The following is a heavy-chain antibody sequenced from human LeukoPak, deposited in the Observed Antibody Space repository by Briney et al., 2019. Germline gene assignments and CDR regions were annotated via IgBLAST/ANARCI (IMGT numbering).Heavy chain of an antibody. CDR3: ARAVTGTRNAMDV. V-gene: IGHV3-7*04. Sequence: GGSRRLSCAASGFTFSTYWMTWVRQAPGKGLEWVANINQDGSRKFYVDSVKGRFTISRDNAKNTLYLQMNSLRADDTAVYYCARAVTGTRNAMDVWGQGTTVTVSS. D-gene: IGHD6-19*01. J-gene: IGHJ6*02. CDR2: INQDGSRK. CDR1: GFTFSTYW.